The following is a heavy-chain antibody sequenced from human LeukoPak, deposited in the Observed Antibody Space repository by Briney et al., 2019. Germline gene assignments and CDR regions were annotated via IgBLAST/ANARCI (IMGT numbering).Heavy chain of an antibody. D-gene: IGHD4-23*01. CDR3: VCQTTVVTPKEFDY. CDR2: AYHSGST. CDR1: GYSINSGYH. J-gene: IGHJ4*02. Sequence: SETLSLTCTVSGYSINSGYHWGWVRLPPGKGLEWIGTAYHSGSTYYNPSLNSRVTIPVDTSKNQFSLEVTSVTAADTAVYYCVCQTTVVTPKEFDYWGQGTLVTVSS. V-gene: IGHV4-38-2*02.